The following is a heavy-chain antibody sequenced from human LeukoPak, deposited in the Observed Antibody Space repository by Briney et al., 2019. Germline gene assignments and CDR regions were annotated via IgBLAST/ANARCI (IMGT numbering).Heavy chain of an antibody. D-gene: IGHD5-24*01. J-gene: IGHJ6*03. CDR1: GFTFSSYW. CDR2: IRYDGSNK. V-gene: IGHV3-30*02. Sequence: PGGSLRLSCAASGFTFSSYWMSWVRQAPGKGLEWVAFIRYDGSNKYYADSVKGRFTVSRDNSKNTLHLQMNSLRAEDTAVYYCAKAQSRSPMGWLQSGRYYYMDVWGKGTTVTISS. CDR3: AKAQSRSPMGWLQSGRYYYMDV.